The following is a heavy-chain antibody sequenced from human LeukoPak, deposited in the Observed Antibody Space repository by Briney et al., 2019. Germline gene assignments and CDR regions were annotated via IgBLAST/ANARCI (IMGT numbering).Heavy chain of an antibody. V-gene: IGHV1-46*01. Sequence: ASVKVSCKASGYTFTSYYMHWVRQAPGQGLEWMGIINPSGGSTSYAQKFQGRVTMTTDTSTSTAYMELRSLRSDDTAVYYCASLGVVITRGAFDIWGQGTMVTVSS. CDR1: GYTFTSYY. D-gene: IGHD3-22*01. CDR3: ASLGVVITRGAFDI. CDR2: INPSGGST. J-gene: IGHJ3*02.